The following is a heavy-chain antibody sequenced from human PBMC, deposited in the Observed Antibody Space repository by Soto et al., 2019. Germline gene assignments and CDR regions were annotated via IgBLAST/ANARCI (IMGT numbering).Heavy chain of an antibody. CDR2: IYHSGST. V-gene: IGHV4-4*02. J-gene: IGHJ4*02. CDR3: ARYIPASGTYYLDF. CDR1: GGSISSNNW. Sequence: SETLSLTCTGSGGSISSNNWWSWVRQPPGKGLEWIGEIYHSGSTNYNPSLKSRVIISVDTSKNQFSLRLSSVTAADTAVYYCARYIPASGTYYLDFWGQGTLVTVSS. D-gene: IGHD6-13*01.